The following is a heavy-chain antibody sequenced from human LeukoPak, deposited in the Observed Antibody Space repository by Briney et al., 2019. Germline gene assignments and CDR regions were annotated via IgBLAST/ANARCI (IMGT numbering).Heavy chain of an antibody. J-gene: IGHJ4*02. CDR1: GYRFTSYW. CDR2: IYPGDSDT. Sequence: GESLKISCKGSGYRFTSYWIGWVRPMPGKGLEWMGIIYPGDSDTRYSPSLQGQVTISADKSISTAYLQWSSLKASDTAMYYCARAGAAAANYFDYWGQGTLVTVSS. D-gene: IGHD6-13*01. CDR3: ARAGAAAANYFDY. V-gene: IGHV5-51*01.